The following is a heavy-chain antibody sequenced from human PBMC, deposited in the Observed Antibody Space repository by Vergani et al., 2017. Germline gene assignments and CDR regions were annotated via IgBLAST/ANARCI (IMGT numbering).Heavy chain of an antibody. CDR3: ARVGVVRGVSYYYYYYGMDV. D-gene: IGHD3-10*01. J-gene: IGHJ6*02. V-gene: IGHV4-34*01. Sequence: QVQLQQWGAGLLKPSETLSLTCAVYGGSFSGYYCSWIRQPPGKGVEWVGYIYYIGRSYYNPTLKSRVTISVDTPKNQFSLKLGTVTAADTAVYYCARVGVVRGVSYYYYYYGMDVWGQGTTVTVS. CDR2: IYYIGRS. CDR1: GGSFSGYY.